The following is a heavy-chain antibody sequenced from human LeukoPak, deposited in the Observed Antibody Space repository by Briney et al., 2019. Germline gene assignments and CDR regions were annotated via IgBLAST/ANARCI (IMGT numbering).Heavy chain of an antibody. Sequence: GGSLILSCSASGFTFSSYAMHWVRQAPGKGLEYVSAISSSGGRTCYADSVRGRFTISRDNSKNTLYLQMSSLRAEDTAVYYCVKGRYSNSWYSSDYWGQGTLVTVSS. J-gene: IGHJ4*02. CDR1: GFTFSSYA. CDR3: VKGRYSNSWYSSDY. V-gene: IGHV3-64D*09. D-gene: IGHD6-13*01. CDR2: ISSSGGRT.